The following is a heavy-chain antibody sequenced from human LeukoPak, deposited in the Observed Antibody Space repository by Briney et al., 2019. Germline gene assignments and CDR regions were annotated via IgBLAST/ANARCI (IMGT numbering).Heavy chain of an antibody. Sequence: SETLSLTCTVSGGSISSGGYYWSWIRQPPGKGLEWIGYIYHSGSTYYNPSLKSRVTISVDRSKNQFSLKLSSVTAADTAVYYCARESPYGDYDDYWGQGTLVTVSS. J-gene: IGHJ4*02. D-gene: IGHD4-17*01. CDR3: ARESPYGDYDDY. V-gene: IGHV4-30-2*01. CDR2: IYHSGST. CDR1: GGSISSGGYY.